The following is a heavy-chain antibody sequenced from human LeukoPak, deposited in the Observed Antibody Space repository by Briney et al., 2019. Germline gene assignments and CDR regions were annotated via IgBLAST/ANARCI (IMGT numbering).Heavy chain of an antibody. V-gene: IGHV3-21*01. Sequence: GGSLRLSCAASGFSFSTYSMNWVRQAPGKGLEWVSSINSSSYIYYVDSVKGRFTISRDNAKNSLYLQMNSLRAEDTAVYYCVRGGESYYNYYMDVWGKGTTDTVSS. CDR2: INSSSYI. CDR3: VRGGESYYNYYMDV. D-gene: IGHD6-25*01. CDR1: GFSFSTYS. J-gene: IGHJ6*03.